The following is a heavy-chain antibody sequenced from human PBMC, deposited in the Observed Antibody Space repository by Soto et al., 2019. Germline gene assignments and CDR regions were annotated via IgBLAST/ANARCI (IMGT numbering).Heavy chain of an antibody. Sequence: GGSLRLSCAASGFTFSSYDMHWVRQATGKGLEWVSAIGTAGDTYYPGSVKGRFTISRENAKNSLYLQMNSLRAEDTAVYYCARDLSPSIAAAGTRYYYYYGMDVWGQGTTVTVSS. CDR3: ARDLSPSIAAAGTRYYYYYGMDV. CDR1: GFTFSSYD. V-gene: IGHV3-13*01. J-gene: IGHJ6*02. CDR2: IGTAGDT. D-gene: IGHD6-13*01.